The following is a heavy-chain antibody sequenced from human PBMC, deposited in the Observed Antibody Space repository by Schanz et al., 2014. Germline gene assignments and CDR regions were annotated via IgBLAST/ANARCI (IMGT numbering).Heavy chain of an antibody. V-gene: IGHV4-34*02. D-gene: IGHD2-2*02. CDR3: ARLSYTVAWSGYFDP. CDR1: GTSLNDYY. Sequence: QVHLQQWGAGLLKPSETLSLTCRVSGTSLNDYYWTWIRQPLGKGLDWIGEIFPSGGANYNPSLGSRVTRSLDTAENQFSLELASVTAADTAIYYCARLSYTVAWSGYFDPWGQGTLVVVSS. CDR2: IFPSGGA. J-gene: IGHJ5*02.